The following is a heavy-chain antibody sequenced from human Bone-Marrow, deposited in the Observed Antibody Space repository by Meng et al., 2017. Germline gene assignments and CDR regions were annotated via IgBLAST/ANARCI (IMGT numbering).Heavy chain of an antibody. J-gene: IGHJ4*02. CDR1: GFTFSSYA. CDR2: ISSSSSYI. Sequence: GGSLRLSCAASGFTFSSYALSWVRQAPGKGLEWVSSISSSSSYIYYADSVKGRFTISRDNAKNSLYLQMNSLRAEDTAVYYCARDSFYNWNDAGKFDYWGQGTLVTVSS. CDR3: ARDSFYNWNDAGKFDY. V-gene: IGHV3-21*01. D-gene: IGHD1-20*01.